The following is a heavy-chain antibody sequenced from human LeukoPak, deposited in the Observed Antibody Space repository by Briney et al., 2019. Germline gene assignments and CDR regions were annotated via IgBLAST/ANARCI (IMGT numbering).Heavy chain of an antibody. V-gene: IGHV5-51*01. CDR3: ARQGTYDFWSGHNWFDP. CDR2: IYPGDSDT. Sequence: GESLQISCKGSGYSFTSYWIGWVRQMPGKGLEWMGIIYPGDSDTRYSPSFQGQVTISADKSISTAYLQWSSLKASDTAMYYCARQGTYDFWSGHNWFDPWGQGTLVTVSS. D-gene: IGHD3-3*01. CDR1: GYSFTSYW. J-gene: IGHJ5*02.